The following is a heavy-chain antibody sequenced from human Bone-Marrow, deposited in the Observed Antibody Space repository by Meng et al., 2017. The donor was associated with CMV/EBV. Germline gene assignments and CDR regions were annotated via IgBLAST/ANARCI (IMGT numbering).Heavy chain of an antibody. Sequence: GSLRLSCTVSGGSISSYYWSWIRQPAGKGLEWIGRIYTSGSTNYNPSLKSRVTMSVDTSKNQFSLKLSSVTAADTAVYCCAREYYDFWSGAHWFAPWGQGHRVTGAS. CDR2: IYTSGST. V-gene: IGHV4-4*07. CDR3: AREYYDFWSGAHWFAP. CDR1: GGSISSYY. D-gene: IGHD3-3*01. J-gene: IGHJ5*02.